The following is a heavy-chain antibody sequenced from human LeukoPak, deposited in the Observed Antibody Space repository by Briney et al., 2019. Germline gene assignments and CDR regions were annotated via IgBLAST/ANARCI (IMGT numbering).Heavy chain of an antibody. J-gene: IGHJ6*03. D-gene: IGHD2-2*01. CDR2: IYYTGST. CDR1: GGSISSYY. Sequence: SETLSLTCTVSGGSISSYYWSWIRQPPGKGLEWIGYIYYTGSTNNNPSLKSRVTISVDTSKNQFSLRLSSVTAADTALYYCASSGYCTSSSCYEYFNYYMDVWGKGTTVTISS. CDR3: ASSGYCTSSSCYEYFNYYMDV. V-gene: IGHV4-59*08.